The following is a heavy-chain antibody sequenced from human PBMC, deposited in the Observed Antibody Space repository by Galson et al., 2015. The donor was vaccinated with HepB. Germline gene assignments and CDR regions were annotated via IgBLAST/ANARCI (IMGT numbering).Heavy chain of an antibody. V-gene: IGHV1-3*01. CDR2: INAGNGNT. D-gene: IGHD1-1*01. Sequence: SVKVSCKASGYTFTSYAMHWVRQAPGQRLEWMGWINAGNGNTNYAQKLQGRVTMTTDTSTSTAYMELSSLRSEDTAVYYCARGGYNLNDGDYYYYYGMDVWGQGTTVTVSS. CDR3: ARGGYNLNDGDYYYYYGMDV. J-gene: IGHJ6*02. CDR1: GYTFTSYA.